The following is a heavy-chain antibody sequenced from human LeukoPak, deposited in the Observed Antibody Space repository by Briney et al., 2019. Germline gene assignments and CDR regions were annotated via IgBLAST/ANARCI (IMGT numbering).Heavy chain of an antibody. Sequence: SQTLSLTCAISGDSVSSNSAAWNWIRQSPSRGLEWLGRTYFRFEWYNDYAVSVKSRITINLDTSKNQFSLQLNSVTPEDTAVYYCARDERYCSGGSCTSSNWYFDLWGRGNLVTVSS. V-gene: IGHV6-1*01. D-gene: IGHD2-15*01. CDR1: GDSVSSNSAA. CDR3: ARDERYCSGGSCTSSNWYFDL. CDR2: TYFRFEWYN. J-gene: IGHJ2*01.